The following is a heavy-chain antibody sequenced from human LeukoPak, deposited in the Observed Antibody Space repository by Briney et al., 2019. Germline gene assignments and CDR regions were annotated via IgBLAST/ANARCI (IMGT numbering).Heavy chain of an antibody. CDR3: AKDKRPSIVGATVDY. V-gene: IGHV3-23*01. CDR1: GFIFSSYA. D-gene: IGHD1-26*01. J-gene: IGHJ4*02. CDR2: ISGSGGST. Sequence: GGSLRLSCAASGFIFSSYAMSWVRQAPGKGLEWVSAISGSGGSTYYADSVKGRFTISRDNSKNTLYLQMNSLRAEDTAVYYCAKDKRPSIVGATVDYWGQGTLVTVSS.